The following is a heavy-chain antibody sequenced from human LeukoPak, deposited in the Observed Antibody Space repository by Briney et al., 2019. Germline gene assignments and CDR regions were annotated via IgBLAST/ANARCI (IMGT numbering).Heavy chain of an antibody. CDR2: IYPGDSDT. J-gene: IGHJ3*02. CDR3: ARRKYYDSSGYYSLYDAFDI. Sequence: KRGESLKISCKGSGYSFTSYWIGWVRQMPGKGLEWMGIIYPGDSDTRYSPSFQGQVTISADKSISTAYLQWSSLKASDTAMYYCARRKYYDSSGYYSLYDAFDIWGQGTMVTVSS. V-gene: IGHV5-51*01. CDR1: GYSFTSYW. D-gene: IGHD3-22*01.